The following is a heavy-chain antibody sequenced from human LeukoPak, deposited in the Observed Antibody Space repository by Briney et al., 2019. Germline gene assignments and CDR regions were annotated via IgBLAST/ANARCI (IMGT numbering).Heavy chain of an antibody. CDR3: ARAHTERPAAIRVPFDY. D-gene: IGHD2-2*02. J-gene: IGHJ4*02. CDR2: INPNSGGT. V-gene: IGHV1-2*02. Sequence: ASVKVSCKASVYTFTGYYMHWVRQAPGQGREGMGWINPNSGGTNYAQKFQGRVTMTRDTSISTAYMELSRLRSDDTAVYYCARAHTERPAAIRVPFDYWGQGTLVTVSS. CDR1: VYTFTGYY.